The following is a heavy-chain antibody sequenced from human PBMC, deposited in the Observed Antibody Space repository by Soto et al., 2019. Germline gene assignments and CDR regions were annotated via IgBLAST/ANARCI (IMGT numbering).Heavy chain of an antibody. D-gene: IGHD4-17*01. CDR2: IVVGSGNT. J-gene: IGHJ4*02. Sequence: SVKVSCKASGFTFTSSAVQWVRQARGQRLEWIGWIVVGSGNTNYAQKFQERVTITRDMSTSTAYMELSSLRSEDTAVYYCEADPLYGDFDYWGQGTPVPVSS. CDR3: EADPLYGDFDY. V-gene: IGHV1-58*01. CDR1: GFTFTSSA.